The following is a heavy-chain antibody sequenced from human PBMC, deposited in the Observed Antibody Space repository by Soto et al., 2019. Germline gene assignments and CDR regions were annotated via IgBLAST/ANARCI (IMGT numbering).Heavy chain of an antibody. Sequence: SETLSLTCSVSGGSIRSFSWSWIRQPPGRGLEWIGYIYNSGSTNYNPSLKSRATISVDTSKNQFSLTLTSVTAADTAVYYCARFHKYSAANSFDPWCQGPLATVSS. D-gene: IGHD2-15*01. CDR2: IYNSGST. J-gene: IGHJ5*02. CDR1: GGSIRSFS. CDR3: ARFHKYSAANSFDP. V-gene: IGHV4-4*09.